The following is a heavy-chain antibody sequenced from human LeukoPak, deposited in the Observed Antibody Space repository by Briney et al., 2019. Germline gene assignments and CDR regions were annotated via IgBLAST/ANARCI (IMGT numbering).Heavy chain of an antibody. Sequence: GGSLRLSCAASGFTFSSYWMSWVRQAPGKGLEWVANIKQDGSEKYYVDSVKCRFTISRDNAKNSLYLQMNSLRAEDTAVYYWGGGALYYFDHWGQGTLVPVSS. CDR1: GFTFSSYW. CDR2: IKQDGSEK. V-gene: IGHV3-7*04. J-gene: IGHJ4*02. CDR3: GGGALYYFDH.